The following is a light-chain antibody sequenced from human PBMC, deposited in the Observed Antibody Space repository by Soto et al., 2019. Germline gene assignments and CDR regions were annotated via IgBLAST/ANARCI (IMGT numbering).Light chain of an antibody. CDR2: KAS. J-gene: IGKJ1*01. Sequence: IQMTQSSSFLAGSVGARVTITWRPSQTISSWLAWYQQKPGKPPKLLIYKASTLKSGVPSRFSGSGSGTEFTLTISSLQPDDFATYYCQHYNSYSEAFGQGTKVDIK. CDR3: QHYNSYSEA. CDR1: QTISSW. V-gene: IGKV1-5*03.